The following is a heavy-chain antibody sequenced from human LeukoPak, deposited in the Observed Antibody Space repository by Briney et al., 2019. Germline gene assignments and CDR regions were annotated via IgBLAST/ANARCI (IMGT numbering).Heavy chain of an antibody. J-gene: IGHJ3*02. Sequence: AGSLRLSCAASGFTFSNYWMGWVRQAPGKGPEWVANIKQDGSEKYYVDSVKSRFTISRDNAKNSLFLQMNSLRAEDTAVYYCARDWQWQQLDGDAFDIWGQGTMVTVSS. CDR3: ARDWQWQQLDGDAFDI. CDR1: GFTFSNYW. CDR2: IKQDGSEK. V-gene: IGHV3-7*04. D-gene: IGHD6-13*01.